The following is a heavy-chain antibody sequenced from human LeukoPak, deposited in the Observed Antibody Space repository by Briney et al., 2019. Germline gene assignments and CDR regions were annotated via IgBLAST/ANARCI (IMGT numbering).Heavy chain of an antibody. CDR3: ARERITMVRGVIATDGFDI. V-gene: IGHV1-46*01. CDR1: GYTFTSNY. Sequence: GASVKVSCKAFGYTFTSNYMHWVRQAPGQGPEWMGVISPSGGSTTYAQKFQGRVTLTRDMSTSTDYLELSSLRSDDTAVYYCARERITMVRGVIATDGFDIWGQGTMVTVSS. CDR2: ISPSGGST. D-gene: IGHD3-10*01. J-gene: IGHJ3*02.